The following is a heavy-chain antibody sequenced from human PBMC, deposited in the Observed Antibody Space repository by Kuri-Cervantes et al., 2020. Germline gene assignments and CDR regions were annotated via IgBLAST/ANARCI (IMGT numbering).Heavy chain of an antibody. D-gene: IGHD3-16*01. CDR3: ARTGFTGEGDY. CDR1: GGSFSGYY. J-gene: IGHJ4*02. Sequence: ESLKISCAVYGGSFSGYYWSWIRQPPGKGLEWIGEINHSGSTNYNPSLKSRVTISVDTSKNQFSLKLSSVTAVDTAVYYCARTGFTGEGDYWGQGTLVTVSS. V-gene: IGHV4-34*01. CDR2: INHSGST.